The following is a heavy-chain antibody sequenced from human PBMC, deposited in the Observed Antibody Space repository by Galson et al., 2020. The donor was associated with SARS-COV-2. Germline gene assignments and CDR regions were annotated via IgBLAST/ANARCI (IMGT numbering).Heavy chain of an antibody. CDR2: IKQDGSEK. CDR1: GFTFSSYW. Sequence: GGLRLSCAASGFTFSSYWMSWVRQAPGKGLEWVANIKQDGSEKYYVDSVKGRFTISRDNAKNSLYLQMNSLRAEDTAVYYCARIYDEEWELLSYFDYWGQGTLVTVSS. D-gene: IGHD1-26*01. J-gene: IGHJ4*02. V-gene: IGHV3-7*01. CDR3: ARIYDEEWELLSYFDY.